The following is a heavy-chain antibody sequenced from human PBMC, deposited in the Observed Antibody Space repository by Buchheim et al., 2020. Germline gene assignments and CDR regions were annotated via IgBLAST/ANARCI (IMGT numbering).Heavy chain of an antibody. Sequence: VQLVESGGGLVQPGGSLRLSCAASGFTVSSNYMSWVRQAPGKGLEWVSVIYSGGSTYYADSVKGRFTISRDNSKNTLYLQMNSLRAEDTAVYYCAREGLVPAATIYYYYGMDVWGQGTT. CDR2: IYSGGST. CDR1: GFTVSSNY. CDR3: AREGLVPAATIYYYYGMDV. V-gene: IGHV3-66*02. J-gene: IGHJ6*02. D-gene: IGHD2-2*01.